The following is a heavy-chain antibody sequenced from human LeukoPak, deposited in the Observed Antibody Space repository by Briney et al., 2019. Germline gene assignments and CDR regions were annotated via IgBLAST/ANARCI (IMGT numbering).Heavy chain of an antibody. D-gene: IGHD6-13*01. V-gene: IGHV3-9*01. CDR3: VKDAAAAAGGGSYYYYYGMDV. CDR2: ISWNSGSI. CDR1: GFTFSSYA. J-gene: IGHJ6*02. Sequence: GGSLRLSCAASGFTFSSYAMSWVRQAPGKGLEWVSGISWNSGSIGYADSVKGRFTISRDNAKNSLYLQMNSLRAEDTALYYCVKDAAAAAGGGSYYYYYGMDVWGQGTTVTVSS.